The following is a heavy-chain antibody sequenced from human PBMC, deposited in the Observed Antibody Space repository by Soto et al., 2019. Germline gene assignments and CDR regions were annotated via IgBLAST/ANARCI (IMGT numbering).Heavy chain of an antibody. CDR2: ISSSSTYT. CDR1: GFTLSDYY. J-gene: IGHJ4*02. Sequence: QVQLVESGGGLVKPGGSLRLSCAASGFTLSDYYMSWIRQAPGKGLEWVSDISSSSTYTNYADSVKGRFTISRDNAKKSLYLPMNSLSAEDTAEYYCAREDVDTTMVYFDYWGQGTLVTVSS. D-gene: IGHD5-18*01. V-gene: IGHV3-11*06. CDR3: AREDVDTTMVYFDY.